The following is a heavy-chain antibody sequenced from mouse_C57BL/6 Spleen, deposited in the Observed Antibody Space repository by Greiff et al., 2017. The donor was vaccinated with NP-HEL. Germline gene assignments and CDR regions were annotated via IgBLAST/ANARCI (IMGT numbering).Heavy chain of an antibody. CDR3: ANYGSSYDWYFDV. Sequence: VQLQQPGAELVKPGASVKLSCKASGYTFTSYWMHWVKQRPGQGLEWIGMIHPNSGSTNYNEKFTSKATLTVDKSSSTAYMQLSSLKSEDSAVYYCANYGSSYDWYFDVWGTGTTVTVSS. CDR2: IHPNSGST. V-gene: IGHV1-64*01. D-gene: IGHD1-1*01. CDR1: GYTFTSYW. J-gene: IGHJ1*03.